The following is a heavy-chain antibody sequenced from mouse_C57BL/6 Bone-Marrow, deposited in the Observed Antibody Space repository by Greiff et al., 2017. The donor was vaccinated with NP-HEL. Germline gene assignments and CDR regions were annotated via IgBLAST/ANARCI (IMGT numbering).Heavy chain of an antibody. D-gene: IGHD2-5*01. CDR1: GFSFNTYA. CDR2: IRSKSNNYAT. J-gene: IGHJ3*01. V-gene: IGHV10-1*01. Sequence: EVQLVESGGGLVQPKGSLKLSCAASGFSFNTYAMNWVRQAPGKGLEWVARIRSKSNNYATYYADSVKDRFTISRDDSESMLYLQMNNLKTEDTAMYYCVRHAYYSNYVWFAYWGQGTLVTVSA. CDR3: VRHAYYSNYVWFAY.